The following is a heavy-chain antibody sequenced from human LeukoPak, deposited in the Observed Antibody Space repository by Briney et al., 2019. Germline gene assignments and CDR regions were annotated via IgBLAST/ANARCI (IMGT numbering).Heavy chain of an antibody. CDR2: ISAYNGNT. CDR1: GYTFTSYG. J-gene: IGHJ4*02. D-gene: IGHD6-19*01. Sequence: ASVKVSCKASGYTFTSYGISWVRQAPGQGLEWMGWISAYNGNTNYVQKLQGRVTMTTDTSTSTAYMELRSLRSDDTAVYYCARAPGYSSGWPGSYYFDYWGQGTLVTVSS. CDR3: ARAPGYSSGWPGSYYFDY. V-gene: IGHV1-18*04.